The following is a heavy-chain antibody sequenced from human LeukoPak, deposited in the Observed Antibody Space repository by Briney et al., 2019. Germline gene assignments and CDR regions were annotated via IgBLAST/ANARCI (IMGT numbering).Heavy chain of an antibody. J-gene: IGHJ4*02. Sequence: PGGSLRLSCAASGFTFSSYSMNWLRQAPGKGLEWLSYISSGSRTIYYADSVKGRFTVSRDNAKSSLYLQMNSLRAEDTAVYYCARESISGHRDFDCWGQGALVTVSS. CDR2: ISSGSRTI. D-gene: IGHD1-26*01. CDR3: ARESISGHRDFDC. CDR1: GFTFSSYS. V-gene: IGHV3-48*01.